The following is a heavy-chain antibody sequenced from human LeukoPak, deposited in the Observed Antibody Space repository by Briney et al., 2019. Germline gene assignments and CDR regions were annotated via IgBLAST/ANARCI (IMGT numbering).Heavy chain of an antibody. J-gene: IGHJ5*02. CDR2: ISSSSSYI. D-gene: IGHD4-23*01. Sequence: GGSLRLSCAASGFTFSSYSMNWVRQAPGKGLELVSSISSSSSYIYYADSVKGRFTISRDNAKNSLYLQMNSLRAEDTAVYYCARGATVARNWFDPWGQGTLVTVSS. V-gene: IGHV3-21*01. CDR1: GFTFSSYS. CDR3: ARGATVARNWFDP.